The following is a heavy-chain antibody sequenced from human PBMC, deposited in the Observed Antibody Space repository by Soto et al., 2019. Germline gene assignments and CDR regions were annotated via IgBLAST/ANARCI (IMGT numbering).Heavy chain of an antibody. CDR2: IYYSGST. V-gene: IGHV4-31*03. J-gene: IGHJ5*02. CDR3: XXXXXXP. CDR1: GGSISSGGYY. Sequence: QVQLQESGPGLVKPSQTLSLTCTVSGGSISSGGYYWSWIRQHPGKGLEWIGYIYYSGSTYYNPSLKSRVTISVDTSKNQFSLKXXXXXXXXXXXXXXXXXXXPWGQGTLVTVSS.